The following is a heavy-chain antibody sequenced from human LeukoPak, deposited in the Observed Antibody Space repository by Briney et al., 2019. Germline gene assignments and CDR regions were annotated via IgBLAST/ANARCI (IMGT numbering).Heavy chain of an antibody. CDR1: GGSFSGYY. Sequence: PSETLSLTCAVYGGSFSGYYWSWIRQPPGKGLVWIGEINHSGSTNYNPSLKSRVTISVDTSKNQFSLKLSSVTAADTAVYYCARGTVPLRWQNYYYYMDVWGKGTTVTVSS. CDR2: INHSGST. J-gene: IGHJ6*03. CDR3: ARGTVPLRWQNYYYYMDV. V-gene: IGHV4-34*01. D-gene: IGHD4-23*01.